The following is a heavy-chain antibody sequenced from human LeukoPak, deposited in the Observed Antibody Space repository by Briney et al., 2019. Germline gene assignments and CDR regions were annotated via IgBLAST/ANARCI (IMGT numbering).Heavy chain of an antibody. J-gene: IGHJ4*02. V-gene: IGHV4-59*08. CDR3: ARAVRGTYFDY. CDR1: GGSISSYY. D-gene: IGHD3-10*02. CDR2: IYYSGST. Sequence: SETLSLTCTVSGGSISSYYWSWIRQPPGKGLEWIGYIYYSGSTNYNPSLKSRVTISVDTSKNQFSLKLSSVTAADTAVYYCARAVRGTYFDYWGQGTLVTVSS.